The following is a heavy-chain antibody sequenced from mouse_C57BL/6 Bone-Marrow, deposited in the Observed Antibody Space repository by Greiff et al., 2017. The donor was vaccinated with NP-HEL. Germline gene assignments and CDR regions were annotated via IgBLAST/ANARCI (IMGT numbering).Heavy chain of an antibody. J-gene: IGHJ2*01. CDR3: ARGIICFYYFDY. D-gene: IGHD6-1*01. CDR2: IYPGGGYT. V-gene: IGHV1-63*01. Sequence: QVHVKQSGAELVRPGTSVKMSCKASGYTFTNYWIGWAKQRPGHGLEWIGDIYPGGGYTNYNEKFKGKATLTADKSSSTAYMQFSSLTSEDSAIYYCARGIICFYYFDYWGQGTTLTVSS. CDR1: GYTFTNYW.